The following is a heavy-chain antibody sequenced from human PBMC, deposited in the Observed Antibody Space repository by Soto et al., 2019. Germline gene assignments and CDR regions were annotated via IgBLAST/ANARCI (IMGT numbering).Heavy chain of an antibody. J-gene: IGHJ6*03. CDR1: GFTFSSYS. D-gene: IGHD2-2*01. CDR3: AREYCSSTSCQRYYYYYYMDV. V-gene: IGHV3-21*01. Sequence: GGSLRLSCAASGFTFSSYSMNWVRQAPGKGLEWVSSISSSSSYIYYADSVKGRFTISRDNAKNSLYLQMNSLRAEDTAVYYCAREYCSSTSCQRYYYYYYMDVWGKGTTVTVSS. CDR2: ISSSSSYI.